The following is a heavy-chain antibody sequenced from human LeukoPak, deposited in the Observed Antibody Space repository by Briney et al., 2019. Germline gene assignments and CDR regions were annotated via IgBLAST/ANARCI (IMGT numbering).Heavy chain of an antibody. Sequence: PSETLSLTCTVSGGSISSYYWSWIRQPPGKGLEWIGYIYYSGSTHYNPSLKSRVTISVDTSKNQFSLKLSSVTAADTAVYYCARGKGSGWTFDYWGQGTLVTVSS. CDR3: ARGKGSGWTFDY. CDR2: IYYSGST. V-gene: IGHV4-59*12. CDR1: GGSISSYY. D-gene: IGHD6-19*01. J-gene: IGHJ4*02.